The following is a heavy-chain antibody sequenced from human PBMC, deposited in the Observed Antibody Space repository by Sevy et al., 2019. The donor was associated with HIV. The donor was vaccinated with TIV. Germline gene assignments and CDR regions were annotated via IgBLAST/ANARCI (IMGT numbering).Heavy chain of an antibody. Sequence: SETLSLTCTVSGGSITSLYWNWIRQPPGKGLEWSANIYYNGHINYNPSLKSPVTLSLDTSKNQFSLRLSSVTAADTAMYYCAGENAWGRGYSWGQGTLVTVPS. D-gene: IGHD1-26*01. J-gene: IGHJ4*02. CDR2: IYYNGHI. CDR1: GGSITSLY. CDR3: AGENAWGRGYS. V-gene: IGHV4-59*08.